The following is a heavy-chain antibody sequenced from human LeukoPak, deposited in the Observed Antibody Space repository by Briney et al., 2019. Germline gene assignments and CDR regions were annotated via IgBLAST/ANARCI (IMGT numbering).Heavy chain of an antibody. CDR1: GSIFTSYW. CDR3: ARYKQQLVRLDNWFDP. CDR2: IYPGDSDT. Sequence: GASLKISCEGSGSIFTSYWIGWVRPLPGKGLEWMGIIYPGDSDTRYSPSFQGQVTISADKSISTAYLQWSSLKASDTAMYYCARYKQQLVRLDNWFDPWGQGTLVTVSS. J-gene: IGHJ5*02. V-gene: IGHV5-51*01. D-gene: IGHD6-13*01.